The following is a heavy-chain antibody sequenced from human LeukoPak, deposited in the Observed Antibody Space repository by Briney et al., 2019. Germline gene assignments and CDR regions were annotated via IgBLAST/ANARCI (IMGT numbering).Heavy chain of an antibody. CDR1: EFSVGSNY. V-gene: IGHV3-66*01. J-gene: IGHJ4*02. CDR3: AKDLDQYYFDY. CDR2: IYSGGST. D-gene: IGHD1-1*01. Sequence: PGGSLRLSCAASEFSVGSNYMTWVRQAPGKGLEWVSLIYSGGSTYYADSVKGRFTISRDNSKNTLYLQMNSLRAEDTAVYYCAKDLDQYYFDYWGQGTLVTVSS.